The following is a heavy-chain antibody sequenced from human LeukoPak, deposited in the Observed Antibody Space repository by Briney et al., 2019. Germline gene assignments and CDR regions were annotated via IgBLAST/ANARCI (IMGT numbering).Heavy chain of an antibody. D-gene: IGHD3-9*01. V-gene: IGHV1-46*01. CDR3: ARGGALYYDIWD. Sequence: GASVKVSCKASGYTFTSYYMHWVRQAPGQELEWMGIINPSGGSTSYAQKFQGRVTMTRDTFTSTVYMELSSLRSEDTAVYYCARGGALYYDIWDWGQGTLVTVSS. CDR2: INPSGGST. J-gene: IGHJ4*02. CDR1: GYTFTSYY.